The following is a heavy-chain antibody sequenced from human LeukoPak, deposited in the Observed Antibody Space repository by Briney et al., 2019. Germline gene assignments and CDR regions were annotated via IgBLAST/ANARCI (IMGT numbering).Heavy chain of an antibody. D-gene: IGHD4-11*01. CDR2: IIPILGIA. CDR3: ARELPTTAHYYYYYGMDV. Sequence: SVKVSCKASGGTFSSYAITWVRQAPGQGLEWMGRIIPILGIANYAQKFQGRVTITADKSTSTAYMELSSLRSEDTAVYYCARELPTTAHYYYYYGMDVWGQGTTVTVSS. J-gene: IGHJ6*02. V-gene: IGHV1-69*04. CDR1: GGTFSSYA.